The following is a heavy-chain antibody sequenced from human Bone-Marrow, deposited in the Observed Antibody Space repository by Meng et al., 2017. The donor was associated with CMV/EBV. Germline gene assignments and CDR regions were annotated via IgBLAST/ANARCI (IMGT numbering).Heavy chain of an antibody. D-gene: IGHD3-9*01. CDR2: ISSSGSTI. CDR3: ARGYFDWLLKPSNYFDY. CDR1: GFTFSSYE. J-gene: IGHJ4*02. V-gene: IGHV3-48*03. Sequence: GGPLRLSCAASGFTFSSYEMNWVRQAPGKGLEWVSYISSSGSTIYYADSVKGRFTISRDNAKNSLYLQMNSLRAEDTAVYYCARGYFDWLLKPSNYFDYWGQGTLVTVSS.